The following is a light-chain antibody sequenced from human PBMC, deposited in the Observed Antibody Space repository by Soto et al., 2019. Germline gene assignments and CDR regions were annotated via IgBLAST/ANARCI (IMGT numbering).Light chain of an antibody. V-gene: IGKV1-5*01. CDR2: DAS. CDR1: QSIGTW. CDR3: QQYNTYCT. Sequence: DIQMTQSPSTLSASVGDRVTITCRASQSIGTWLAWYQQKPGKAPKLLIYDASSLESGVPSRFSGSGSGTEFSLTISSLQPDDFATYYCQQYNTYCTFGQGTKLEIK. J-gene: IGKJ2*01.